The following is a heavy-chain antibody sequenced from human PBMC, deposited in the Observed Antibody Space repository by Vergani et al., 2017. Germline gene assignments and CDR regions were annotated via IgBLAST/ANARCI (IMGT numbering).Heavy chain of an antibody. Sequence: QVQLVQSGAEVKKPGSSVKVSCKASGGTFSSYAISWVRQAPGQGLEWMGGIIPTFVQANYAQKFQGRVPITADESTSTAYMELSSLRSEDTAVYYCARGSSSWYGPSFDPWGQGTLVTVSS. D-gene: IGHD6-13*01. CDR3: ARGSSSWYGPSFDP. CDR1: GGTFSSYA. V-gene: IGHV1-69*01. J-gene: IGHJ5*02. CDR2: IIPTFVQA.